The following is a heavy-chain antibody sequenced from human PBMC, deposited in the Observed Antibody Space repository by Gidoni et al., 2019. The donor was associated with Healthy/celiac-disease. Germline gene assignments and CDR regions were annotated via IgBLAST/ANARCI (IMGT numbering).Heavy chain of an antibody. J-gene: IGHJ6*02. CDR3: ARFGDDYVWGSYPRDVGMDV. CDR2: IYYSGST. D-gene: IGHD3-16*02. CDR1: ACPISSRSSS. Sequence: QLQLQESGPGLVQPSETLSLTCTVSACPISSRSSSWGWIRQPPGRGLEWIGSIYYSGSTYSNRSRKSRVTISVYTSKNQFALKLSSVTAADTAVYYCARFGDDYVWGSYPRDVGMDVWGQGTTVTVSS. V-gene: IGHV4-39*01.